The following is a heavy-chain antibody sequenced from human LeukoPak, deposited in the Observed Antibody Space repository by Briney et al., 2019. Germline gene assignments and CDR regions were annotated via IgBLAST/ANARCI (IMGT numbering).Heavy chain of an antibody. J-gene: IGHJ6*03. CDR2: IYPGDSET. D-gene: IGHD3-22*01. CDR3: ARGMYYYDSSGYHDYYYYMDV. CDR1: GYSFTSYW. V-gene: IGHV5-51*01. Sequence: GESLKISCKGSGYSFTSYWIGWVRQMPGKGLEWMGIIYPGDSETRYSPSFQGQVTISADKSISTAYLQWSSLKASDTAMYYCARGMYYYDSSGYHDYYYYMDVWGKGTTVTVSS.